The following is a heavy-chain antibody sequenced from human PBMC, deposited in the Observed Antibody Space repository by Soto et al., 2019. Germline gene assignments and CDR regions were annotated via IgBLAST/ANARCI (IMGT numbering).Heavy chain of an antibody. D-gene: IGHD3-22*01. J-gene: IGHJ4*02. CDR2: ISYDGSNK. V-gene: IGHV3-30*18. CDR3: AKDRPDSSVYPHEY. Sequence: QVQLVESGGGVVQPGRSLRLSCAASGFTFSSYGMHWVRQAPGKGLEWVAVISYDGSNKYYEDSVKGRFTISRDNSKNTLYLQMNSLRADDTAVYYCAKDRPDSSVYPHEYWCQGTLVTGSS. CDR1: GFTFSSYG.